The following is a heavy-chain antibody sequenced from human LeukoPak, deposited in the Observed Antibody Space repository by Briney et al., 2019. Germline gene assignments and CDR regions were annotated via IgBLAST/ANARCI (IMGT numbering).Heavy chain of an antibody. V-gene: IGHV4-59*01. CDR1: GGSISSYY. J-gene: IGHJ5*02. CDR3: ARGVRECGTNWFDP. CDR2: IYYSGST. Sequence: PSETLSLTCTVSGGSISSYYWSWIRQPPGQGLEWIGYIYYSGSTNYNPSLKSRVTISVDTSKNQFSLKLSSVTAADTAVYYCARGVRECGTNWFDPWGQGTLVTVSS. D-gene: IGHD1-14*01.